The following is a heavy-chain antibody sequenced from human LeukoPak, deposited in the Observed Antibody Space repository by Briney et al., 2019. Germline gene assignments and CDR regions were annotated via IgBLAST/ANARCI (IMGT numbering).Heavy chain of an antibody. D-gene: IGHD6-6*01. CDR1: GYTFTGYY. V-gene: IGHV1-2*06. CDR3: ARDLFGGASSSDY. J-gene: IGHJ4*02. CDR2: INPNAGGT. Sequence: ASVKVSCKASGYTFTGYYMHWVRQAPGQGLEWMGRINPNAGGTNSAQKFQGRVTMTRDTSISTAYMELSRLRSDDTAVYYCARDLFGGASSSDYWGQGTLVTVSS.